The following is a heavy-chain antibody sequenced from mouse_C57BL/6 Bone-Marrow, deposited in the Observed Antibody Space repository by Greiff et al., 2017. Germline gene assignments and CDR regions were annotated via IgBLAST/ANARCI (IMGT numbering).Heavy chain of an antibody. J-gene: IGHJ3*01. V-gene: IGHV1-54*01. CDR3: ARDNTGFAY. D-gene: IGHD5-1-1*01. CDR1: GYAFTNYL. CDR2: INPGSGGT. Sequence: VQLQQSGAELVRPGTSVKVSCKASGYAFTNYLIEWVKQRPGQGLEWIGVINPGSGGTNYNEKFKGKATLTADKSSSTAYMQLSSLTSEDSAVYFCARDNTGFAYWGQGTLVTVAA.